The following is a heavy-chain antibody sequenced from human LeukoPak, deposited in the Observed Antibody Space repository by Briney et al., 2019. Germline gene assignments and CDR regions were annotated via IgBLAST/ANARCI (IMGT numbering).Heavy chain of an antibody. CDR1: GFTFSSYS. Sequence: PGGSLRLSCAASGFTFSSYSLNWVRQAPGKGLEWVSSISSSSYIYYADSVKGRFTISRDNAKNSLYLQMNSLRAEDTAVYYCARVSSYCSSTSCTGDYWGQGTLVTVSS. J-gene: IGHJ4*02. CDR2: ISSSSYI. V-gene: IGHV3-21*01. CDR3: ARVSSYCSSTSCTGDY. D-gene: IGHD2-2*01.